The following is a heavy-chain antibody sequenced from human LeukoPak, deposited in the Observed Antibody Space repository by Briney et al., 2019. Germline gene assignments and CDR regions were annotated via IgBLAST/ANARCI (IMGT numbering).Heavy chain of an antibody. Sequence: PGGSLRLSCAASGFTFSGSAMHWVRQASGKGLEWVGRIRSKANSYATAYAASVKGRFTISRDDSKNTAYLQMNSLKTEDTAVYYCTRPDLVRMATTGYGMDVWGQGTTVTVSS. J-gene: IGHJ6*02. D-gene: IGHD5-24*01. V-gene: IGHV3-73*01. CDR2: IRSKANSYAT. CDR3: TRPDLVRMATTGYGMDV. CDR1: GFTFSGSA.